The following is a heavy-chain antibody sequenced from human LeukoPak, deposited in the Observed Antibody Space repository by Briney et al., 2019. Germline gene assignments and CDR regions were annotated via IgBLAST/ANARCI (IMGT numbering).Heavy chain of an antibody. CDR3: AKDYGPSSSLAYFDY. Sequence: PGGSLRLSCAASGFTFDDYAMHWVRQAPGKGLEWVSGISWNSGSIGYADSVKGRFTISRDNAKNSLYLQMNSLRAEDMALYYCAKDYGPSSSLAYFDYWGQGTLVTVSS. D-gene: IGHD6-6*01. CDR2: ISWNSGSI. CDR1: GFTFDDYA. V-gene: IGHV3-9*03. J-gene: IGHJ4*02.